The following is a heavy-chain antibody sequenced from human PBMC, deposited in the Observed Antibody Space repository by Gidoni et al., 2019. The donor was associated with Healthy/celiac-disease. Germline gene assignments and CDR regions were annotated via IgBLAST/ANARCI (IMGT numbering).Heavy chain of an antibody. Sequence: QVQLQESGPGLVQPSATLSLTSTVSGASISSSYWSWIRQPPGKGLEWIGYIYYSGSTNYNPSLKSRVTISVDTSKNQFSLKLSSVTAADTAVYYCARGYGDYGLYFQHWGQGTLVTVSS. CDR2: IYYSGST. J-gene: IGHJ1*01. V-gene: IGHV4-59*01. D-gene: IGHD4-17*01. CDR3: ARGYGDYGLYFQH. CDR1: GASISSSY.